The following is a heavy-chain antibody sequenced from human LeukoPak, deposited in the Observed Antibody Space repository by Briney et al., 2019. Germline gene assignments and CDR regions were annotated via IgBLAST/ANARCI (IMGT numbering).Heavy chain of an antibody. D-gene: IGHD6-13*01. CDR3: ARGSPYSSSWYVPSDY. CDR2: IIPIFGTA. CDR1: GGTFSSYA. Sequence: GASVKLSCKASGGTFSSYAISWVRQAPGQGLEWMGGIIPIFGTANYAQKFQGRVTITADESTSTAYMELSSLRSEDTAVYYCARGSPYSSSWYVPSDYWGQGTLVTVSS. V-gene: IGHV1-69*13. J-gene: IGHJ4*02.